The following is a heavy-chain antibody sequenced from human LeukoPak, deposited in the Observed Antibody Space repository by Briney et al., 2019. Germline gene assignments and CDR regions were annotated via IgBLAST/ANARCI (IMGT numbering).Heavy chain of an antibody. Sequence: SETLSLTCTVSGGSISSYYWSWIRQPPGKGLEWVGSIYYSGSTYYNPSLKSRVTISVDTSKDPFSLKLSSVTAADTAVYYCAGELRPPRMYFDYWGQGTLVTVSS. CDR2: IYYSGST. CDR3: AGELRPPRMYFDY. CDR1: GGSISSYY. J-gene: IGHJ4*02. V-gene: IGHV4-59*12. D-gene: IGHD1-14*01.